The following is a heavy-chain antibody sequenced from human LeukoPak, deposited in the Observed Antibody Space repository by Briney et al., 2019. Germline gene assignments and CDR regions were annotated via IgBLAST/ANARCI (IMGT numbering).Heavy chain of an antibody. J-gene: IGHJ3*02. V-gene: IGHV4-30-4*08. CDR2: IYYSGST. Sequence: SETLSLTCTVSGGSISSGDYYWSWIRQPPGKGLEWIGYIYYSGSTYYSPSLKSRVTISVDTSKNQFSLKLSSVTAADTAVYYCQGYSSGWSVFGYAFDIWGQGTMVTVSS. D-gene: IGHD6-19*01. CDR3: QGYSSGWSVFGYAFDI. CDR1: GGSISSGDYY.